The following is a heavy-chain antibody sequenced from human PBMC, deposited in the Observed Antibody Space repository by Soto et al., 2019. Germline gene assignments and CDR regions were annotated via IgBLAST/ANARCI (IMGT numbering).Heavy chain of an antibody. V-gene: IGHV3-30*18. Sequence: QVQLVESGGGVVQPGRSLRLSCAASGFTFSSYGMHWVRQAPGKGLEWVAVISYDGSNKYYADSVKGRFTISRDNSKNTLYLQMNSLRAEDTAVYYCAKESSLWFGELLSGSYYYYGMDVW. J-gene: IGHJ6*01. D-gene: IGHD3-10*01. CDR1: GFTFSSYG. CDR3: AKESSLWFGELLSGSYYYYGMDV. CDR2: ISYDGSNK.